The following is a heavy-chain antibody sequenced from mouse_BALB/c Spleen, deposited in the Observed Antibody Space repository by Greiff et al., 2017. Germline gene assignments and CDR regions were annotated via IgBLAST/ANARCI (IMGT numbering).Heavy chain of an antibody. CDR3: ARDRGYAYFDY. CDR1: GFTFTDYY. D-gene: IGHD2-2*01. J-gene: IGHJ2*01. Sequence: EVQLVQSGGGLVQPGGSLRLSCATSGFTFTDYYMSWVRQPPGKKLEWLGFIRNKANGSTTDYSASVKGRFTISIDNSPSILYLQMNTLRAEDDATYYCARDRGYAYFDYWGQGTTLTVSS. CDR2: IRNKANGSTT. V-gene: IGHV7-3*02.